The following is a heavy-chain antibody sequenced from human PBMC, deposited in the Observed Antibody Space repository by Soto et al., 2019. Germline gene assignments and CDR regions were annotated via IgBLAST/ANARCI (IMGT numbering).Heavy chain of an antibody. J-gene: IGHJ4*02. V-gene: IGHV4-39*01. CDR3: TSLYYGGQDY. D-gene: IGHD4-17*01. CDR2: IYYTGNT. Sequence: QLQLQESGPGLVKPSETLSLTCTVSGGSISSSSYYWGWIRQPPGKGLEWIGSIYYTGNTYYNPSLKGRVTISVDTSKNQFSLKLSSVTAADTAVYYCTSLYYGGQDYWGQGTVVTVSS. CDR1: GGSISSSSYY.